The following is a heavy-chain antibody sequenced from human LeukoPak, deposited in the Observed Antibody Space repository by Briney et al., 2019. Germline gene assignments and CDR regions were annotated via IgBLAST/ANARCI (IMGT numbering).Heavy chain of an antibody. V-gene: IGHV4-59*11. CDR2: IYFSGST. D-gene: IGHD6-6*01. CDR1: GGSIRSHC. CDR3: ARGAAPHYSDY. J-gene: IGHJ4*02. Sequence: KPSETLSLTCTVSGGSIRSHCWSWVRQPPGKGLEWIGYIYFSGSTNYNPSLKSRVTISMGTSENQFSLKLGSVTAADTAVYYCARGAAPHYSDYWGQGTLVTVSS.